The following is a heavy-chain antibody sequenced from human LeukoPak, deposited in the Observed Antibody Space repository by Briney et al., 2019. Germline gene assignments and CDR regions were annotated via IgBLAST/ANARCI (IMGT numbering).Heavy chain of an antibody. D-gene: IGHD3-3*01. CDR3: ARDPNNFWSGTFFDY. CDR2: IKEDGSEK. Sequence: PGGSLRLSCAASGFTFSSYWMSWVRQAPGKGLEWVASIKEDGSEKYYVDSVKGRFTISRDNAKNSLWLQMNSLRAEDTAVYFCARDPNNFWSGTFFDYWGQGTLVTVSS. J-gene: IGHJ4*02. V-gene: IGHV3-7*01. CDR1: GFTFSSYW.